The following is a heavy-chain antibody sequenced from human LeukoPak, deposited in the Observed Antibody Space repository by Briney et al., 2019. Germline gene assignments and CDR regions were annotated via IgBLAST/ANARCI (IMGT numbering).Heavy chain of an antibody. V-gene: IGHV1-46*01. J-gene: IGHJ4*02. D-gene: IGHD3-16*01. CDR1: GGTFSSYA. Sequence: ASVKVSCKASGGTFSSYAISWVRQAPGQGLEWMGIINPSGGSTSYAQKFQGRVTMTRDTSTSTVYMELSSLRSEDTAVYYCARGYDGFYYFDYWGQGTLVTVSS. CDR3: ARGYDGFYYFDY. CDR2: INPSGGST.